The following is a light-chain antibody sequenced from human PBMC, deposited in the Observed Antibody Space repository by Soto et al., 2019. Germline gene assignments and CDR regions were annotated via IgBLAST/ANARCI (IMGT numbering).Light chain of an antibody. CDR2: DVS. V-gene: IGLV2-14*01. CDR1: SSDVGGYNY. CDR3: ISYPGSSTFGV. Sequence: QSALTQPASVAGSPGQSITISCTGTSSDVGGYNYVSLYQQHPGKAPKLMSYDVSDRPSGVSNRFSGYKSGNTASLTISGLQAEDEGDYYCISYPGSSTFGVFVGGTQVPVL. J-gene: IGLJ3*02.